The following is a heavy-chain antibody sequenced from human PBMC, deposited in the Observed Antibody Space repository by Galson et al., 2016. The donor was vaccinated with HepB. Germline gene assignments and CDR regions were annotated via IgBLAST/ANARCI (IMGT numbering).Heavy chain of an antibody. D-gene: IGHD3-10*01. CDR2: LSSTSTLI. J-gene: IGHJ2*01. Sequence: SLRLSCAGSGFSYSDYSINWVRQAPGKGLEWVSYLSSTSTLIYYADSVKGRFTVSRDNAKNSLYLQMNSLTAEDTAVYYCVRDRHGHTYYGDLGIGYFDLWGRGTLVTVSS. V-gene: IGHV3-48*01. CDR1: GFSYSDYS. CDR3: VRDRHGHTYYGDLGIGYFDL.